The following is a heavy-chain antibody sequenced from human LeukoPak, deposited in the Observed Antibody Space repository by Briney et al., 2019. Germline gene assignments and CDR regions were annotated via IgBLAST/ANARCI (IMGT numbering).Heavy chain of an antibody. CDR3: ARHSGSGWQALGY. V-gene: IGHV1-18*01. CDR1: GYTFTSYA. J-gene: IGHJ4*02. CDR2: TSYNGNT. Sequence: ASVEVSCKASGYTFTSYAMHWVRQAPGQRLEWMGWTSYNGNTNYAQKFQDRVTMTTDTSTTTAYMELRSLESDDTAVYYCARHSGSGWQALGYWGQGTLVTASS. D-gene: IGHD6-19*01.